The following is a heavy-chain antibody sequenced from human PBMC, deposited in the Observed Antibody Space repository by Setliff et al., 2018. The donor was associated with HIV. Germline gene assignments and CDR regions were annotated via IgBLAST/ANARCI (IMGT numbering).Heavy chain of an antibody. Sequence: SETLSLTCSVSDDSINYSTYYWSWIRQPAGQTLGWIGRISNAGSTIYNASLKSRVSMSIDTLNKQFSLELTSMTASDTATYYCARHSGSYYFDHWGQGMQVTVSS. V-gene: IGHV4-61*02. J-gene: IGHJ4*02. D-gene: IGHD1-26*01. CDR1: DDSINYSTYY. CDR3: ARHSGSYYFDH. CDR2: ISNAGST.